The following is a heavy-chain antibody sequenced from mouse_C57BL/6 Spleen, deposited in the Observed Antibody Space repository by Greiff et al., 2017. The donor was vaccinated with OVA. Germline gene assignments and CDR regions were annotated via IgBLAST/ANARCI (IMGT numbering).Heavy chain of an antibody. D-gene: IGHD6-1*01. CDR3: TTEAYGFAY. CDR1: GFNIKDDY. V-gene: IGHV14-4*01. J-gene: IGHJ3*01. Sequence: VQLKQSGAELVRPGASVKLSCTASGFNIKDDYMHWVKQRPEQGLEWIGWIDPENGDTEYASKFQGKATITADTSSNTAYLQLSSLTSEDTAVYYCTTEAYGFAYWGQGTLVTVSA. CDR2: IDPENGDT.